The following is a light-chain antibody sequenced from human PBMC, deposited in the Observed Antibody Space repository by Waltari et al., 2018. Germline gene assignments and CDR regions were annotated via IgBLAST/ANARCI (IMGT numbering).Light chain of an antibody. V-gene: IGLV3-27*01. CDR3: HAAADNNWF. CDR1: VVAGKY. Sequence: YDLTQPFSVSVSPGQTATITLSGDVVAGKYVRWFQQKPGQAPTLILYKDTERPSGIPERFSGSSSGSTVTLTIRGALLEDEADYHCHAAADNNWFFGGGTKLTVL. J-gene: IGLJ2*01. CDR2: KDT.